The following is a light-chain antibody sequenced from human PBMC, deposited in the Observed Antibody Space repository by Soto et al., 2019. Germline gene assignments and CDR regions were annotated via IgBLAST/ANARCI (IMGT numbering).Light chain of an antibody. CDR2: KGS. CDR1: QSLVYSDGNTY. CDR3: MQGTHWPPIT. J-gene: IGKJ5*01. V-gene: IGKV2-30*01. Sequence: EVVMTQSPLSLPVTLGQPASISCRSSQSLVYSDGNTYLSWFQQRPGQSPRRLFYKGSQRDSGVPDRFSGSGSGTDFTLKISRVEAEDIGVYYCMQGTHWPPITFGQGTRLEIK.